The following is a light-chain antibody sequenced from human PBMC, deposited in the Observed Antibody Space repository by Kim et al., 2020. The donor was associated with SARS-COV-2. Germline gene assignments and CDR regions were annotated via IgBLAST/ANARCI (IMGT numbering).Light chain of an antibody. Sequence: AAVGDRVTSTCRASQDIRNDLGWYQQNRGRAPKRLIYGASSLQSGVPSRFSGSGSGTEFTLTISSVQPEDFATYFCLQHSTYPITFGQGTRLEIK. CDR1: QDIRND. V-gene: IGKV1-17*01. J-gene: IGKJ5*01. CDR3: LQHSTYPIT. CDR2: GAS.